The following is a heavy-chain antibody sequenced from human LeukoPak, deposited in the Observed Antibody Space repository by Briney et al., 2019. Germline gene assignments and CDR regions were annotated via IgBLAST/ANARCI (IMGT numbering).Heavy chain of an antibody. Sequence: SETLSLTCTVSGGSISNGGYYWSWIRQHPGEGLEWIGYIYDSGTTYYNPALQSRVTISVDTSDNQFSLKLRSLTAADTAVYYCARGGDRRGFDYWGQGTLVTVFS. J-gene: IGHJ4*02. CDR2: IYDSGTT. CDR3: ARGGDRRGFDY. D-gene: IGHD1-14*01. V-gene: IGHV4-31*03. CDR1: GGSISNGGYY.